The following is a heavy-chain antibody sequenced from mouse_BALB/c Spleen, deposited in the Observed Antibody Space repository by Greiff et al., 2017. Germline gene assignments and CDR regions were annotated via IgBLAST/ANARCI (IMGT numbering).Heavy chain of an antibody. J-gene: IGHJ3*01. CDR2: TNPYNDGT. V-gene: IGHV1-14*01. CDR1: GYTFTSYV. CDR3: ARTGTSLAWFAY. Sequence: EVQLQQSGPELVKPGASVKMSCKASGYTFTSYVMHWVKQKPGQGLEWIGYTNPYNDGTKYNEKFKGKATLTSDKSSSTAYMELSSLTSEDSAVYYCARTGTSLAWFAYWGQGTLVTVSA. D-gene: IGHD4-1*01.